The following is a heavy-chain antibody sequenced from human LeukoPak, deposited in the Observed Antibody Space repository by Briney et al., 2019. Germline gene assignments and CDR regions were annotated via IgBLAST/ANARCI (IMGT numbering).Heavy chain of an antibody. Sequence: GGSLRLSCAASGFTLSNSWMHWVRQAPGKGLVWVSRIDPDGNTDYADSVKGRFTISRDNAKNTLYLQMNGLRAEDTAVYRCARDVRGPHDFWGQGTLVTVSS. D-gene: IGHD2/OR15-2a*01. J-gene: IGHJ4*02. CDR3: ARDVRGPHDF. CDR2: IDPDGNT. V-gene: IGHV3-74*01. CDR1: GFTLSNSW.